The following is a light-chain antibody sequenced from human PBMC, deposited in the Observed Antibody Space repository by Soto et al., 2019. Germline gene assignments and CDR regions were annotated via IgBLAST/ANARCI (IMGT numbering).Light chain of an antibody. CDR3: AAWDDSLDEYV. V-gene: IGLV1-44*01. CDR1: ASNIGSKS. J-gene: IGLJ1*01. CDR2: SSI. Sequence: VLGQPPSASGTPWQRVTISCSGSASNIGSKSVNWYQQFPGTAPKLLIYSSIYRPSGVPARMSASKSGTSASLAITGLQSEDEADYYCAAWDDSLDEYVFGTGTKVTVL.